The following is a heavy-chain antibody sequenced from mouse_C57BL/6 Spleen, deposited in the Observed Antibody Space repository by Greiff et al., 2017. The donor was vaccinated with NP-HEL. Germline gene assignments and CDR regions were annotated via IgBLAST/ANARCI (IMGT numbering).Heavy chain of an antibody. J-gene: IGHJ4*01. Sequence: QVQLQQPGAELVRPGTSVKLSCKASGYTFTSYWMHWVKQRPGQGLEWIGVIDPSDSYTNYNQKFKGKATLTVDTSSSTAYMQLSSLTSEDSAVYYCASSGIYDYDGYAMDYWGQGTSVTVSS. CDR1: GYTFTSYW. CDR2: IDPSDSYT. V-gene: IGHV1-59*01. CDR3: ASSGIYDYDGYAMDY. D-gene: IGHD2-4*01.